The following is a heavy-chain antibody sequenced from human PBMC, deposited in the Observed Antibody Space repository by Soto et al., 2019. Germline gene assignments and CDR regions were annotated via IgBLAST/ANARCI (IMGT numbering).Heavy chain of an antibody. CDR1: CFTCINPW. CDR2: IKSKTDGGTT. CDR3: TTDDTAASGKLNYYGMDV. V-gene: IGHV3-15*07. J-gene: IGHJ6*02. Sequence: PGGSLRLSCAASCFTCINPWMNWVRQAPGKGLEWVGRIKSKTDGGTTDYAAPVKGGFTISRDDSKNTLYLQMNSLKTEDTAVYYCTTDDTAASGKLNYYGMDVWGQGTTVTVSS. D-gene: IGHD5-18*01.